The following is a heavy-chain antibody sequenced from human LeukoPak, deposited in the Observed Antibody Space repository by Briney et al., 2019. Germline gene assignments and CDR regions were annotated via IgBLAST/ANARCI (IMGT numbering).Heavy chain of an antibody. CDR2: IYNSESA. CDR3: ARRGLMRTAVTRGGSDFYYALDA. J-gene: IGHJ6*02. CDR1: GDPMRNYY. Sequence: SETLSLTCTVSGDPMRNYYWNWIRQSPGKGLEWIGYIYNSESATYNPSLTSRVIISIDASKNQFSLKLNSVTAADTAVYYCARRGLMRTAVTRGGSDFYYALDAWGQGTTVTVSS. D-gene: IGHD3-10*01. V-gene: IGHV4-59*08.